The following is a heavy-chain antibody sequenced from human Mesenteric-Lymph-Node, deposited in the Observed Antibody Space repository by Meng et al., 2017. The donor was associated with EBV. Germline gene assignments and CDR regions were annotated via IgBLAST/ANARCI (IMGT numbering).Heavy chain of an antibody. D-gene: IGHD5-24*01. CDR3: ARLSGDGYNSDFDY. V-gene: IGHV3-48*04. J-gene: IGHJ4*02. CDR2: ISSSRTTI. Sequence: VQLVESGGGVVQPGRSLRRSCAASGFTFSRYGMHWVRQAPGKGLEWVSFISSSRTTIYYADSVKGRFAISRDSDSLYLQMNSLRAEDTAVYYCARLSGDGYNSDFDYWGQGTLVTVSS. CDR1: GFTFSRYG.